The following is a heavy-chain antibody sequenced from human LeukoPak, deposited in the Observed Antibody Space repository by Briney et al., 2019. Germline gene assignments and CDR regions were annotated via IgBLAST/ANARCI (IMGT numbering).Heavy chain of an antibody. CDR1: GFPFSSFD. D-gene: IGHD6-19*01. CDR3: AKGNGWFD. V-gene: IGHV3-23*01. Sequence: PGGSLRLSCAASGFPFSSFDMTWVRQATGKGLEWVSVYNTGGGTTHYADSVKGRFTISRDNSKNTLYLQMNSLRAEDTAVYYCAKGNGWFDWGQGTLVTVSS. CDR2: YNTGGGTT. J-gene: IGHJ4*02.